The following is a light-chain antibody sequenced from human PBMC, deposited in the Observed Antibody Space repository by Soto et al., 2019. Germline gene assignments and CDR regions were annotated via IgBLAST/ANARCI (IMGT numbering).Light chain of an antibody. V-gene: IGKV1-39*01. CDR3: QQSYSTPPLT. J-gene: IGKJ4*01. Sequence: IQMPQSPSSLSASVGDRVTITCRASQSTSSSLNWYQQKPGKAPKLLIYAASSLQSGVPSRFSGSGSGTDFTLTISSLQPEDFATYYCQQSYSTPPLTFGGGTKVEIK. CDR1: QSTSSS. CDR2: AAS.